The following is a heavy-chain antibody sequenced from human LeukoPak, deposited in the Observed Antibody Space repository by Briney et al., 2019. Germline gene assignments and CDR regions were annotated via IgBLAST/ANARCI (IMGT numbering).Heavy chain of an antibody. V-gene: IGHV4-30-2*01. D-gene: IGHD3-16*02. Sequence: SETLSLTCAVSGGSISSGGYYWSWIRQPPGKGLEWIGYIYHSGSTYYNPSLKSRVTISVDRSKNQFSLKLSSLTAADTAVYYCARDYVWGSYRYFDNWGQGTLVTVSS. CDR3: ARDYVWGSYRYFDN. J-gene: IGHJ4*02. CDR1: GGSISSGGYY. CDR2: IYHSGST.